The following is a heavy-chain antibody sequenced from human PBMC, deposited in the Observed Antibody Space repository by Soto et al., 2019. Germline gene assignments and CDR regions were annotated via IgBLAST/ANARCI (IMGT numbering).Heavy chain of an antibody. J-gene: IGHJ5*02. CDR1: GGSISSVGHY. Sequence: LSLTCSVSGGSISSVGHYWTWIRQQPGKGLEWIGYIYYSGSTDYNPSLKSRVTISVDRSKNQFSLNLSSVTAADTAVYYCVRSLGWLQYSWFDPWGQGIPVTVSS. CDR2: IYYSGST. CDR3: VRSLGWLQYSWFDP. D-gene: IGHD3-16*01. V-gene: IGHV4-31*03.